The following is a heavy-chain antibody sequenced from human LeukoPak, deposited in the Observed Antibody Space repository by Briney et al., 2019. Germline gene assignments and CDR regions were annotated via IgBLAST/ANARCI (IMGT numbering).Heavy chain of an antibody. V-gene: IGHV1-69*05. J-gene: IGHJ5*02. CDR3: ARDLGDSVVRWFDP. CDR2: IIPIFGTA. CDR1: GGTFSSYA. D-gene: IGHD2-21*01. Sequence: ASVKVSCKASGGTFSSYAISWVRQAPGQGLEWMGGIIPIFGTANYAQKFQGRVTMTRDTSTSTVYMELSSLRSEDTAVYYCARDLGDSVVRWFDPWGQGTLVTVSS.